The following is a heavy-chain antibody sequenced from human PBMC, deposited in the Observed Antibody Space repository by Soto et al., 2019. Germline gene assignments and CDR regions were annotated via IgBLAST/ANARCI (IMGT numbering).Heavy chain of an antibody. CDR2: IYYSGST. Sequence: ETLSLTCTVSGGSISSYYWSWIRQPPGKGLEWIGYIYYSGSTNYNPSLKSRVTISVDTSKNQFSLKLSSVTAADTAVYYCARANEYYYDSSGYDNWFDPWGQGALVTVSS. CDR3: ARANEYYYDSSGYDNWFDP. D-gene: IGHD3-22*01. V-gene: IGHV4-59*01. J-gene: IGHJ5*02. CDR1: GGSISSYY.